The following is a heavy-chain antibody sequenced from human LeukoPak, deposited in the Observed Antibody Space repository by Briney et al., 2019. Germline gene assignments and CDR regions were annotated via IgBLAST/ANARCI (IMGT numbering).Heavy chain of an antibody. V-gene: IGHV4-38-2*02. D-gene: IGHD1-14*01. CDR1: GYSISSGYY. CDR2: ISHSGST. Sequence: PSETLSLTCTVSGYSISSGYYWGWIRQPPGKGPEWIGSISHSGSTYYKPSLKSRVTISVDTSKNQFSLKLRSVTAADTAVYYCARVTSRLGWFDPWGQGTLVTVSS. CDR3: ARVTSRLGWFDP. J-gene: IGHJ5*02.